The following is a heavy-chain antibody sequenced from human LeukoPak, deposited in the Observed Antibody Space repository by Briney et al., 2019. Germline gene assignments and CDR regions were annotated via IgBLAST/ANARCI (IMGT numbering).Heavy chain of an antibody. Sequence: PSETLSLTCTVSGGSISSYYWSWIRQPPGKGLEWIGYIYYSGSTNYNPSLKSRVTISVDTSKNQFSLKLSSVTAADTAVYYCARASPSSGWSSTLDYWGQGTLDTVSS. CDR3: ARASPSSGWSSTLDY. D-gene: IGHD6-19*01. CDR1: GGSISSYY. J-gene: IGHJ4*02. V-gene: IGHV4-59*01. CDR2: IYYSGST.